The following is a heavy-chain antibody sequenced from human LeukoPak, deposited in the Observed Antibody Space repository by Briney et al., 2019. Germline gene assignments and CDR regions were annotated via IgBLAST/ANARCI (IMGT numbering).Heavy chain of an antibody. J-gene: IGHJ4*02. CDR3: ARGTDYSIAAAEMDY. CDR2: IKEDGSET. Sequence: GGSLRLSCAASGFIFKKYWMNWVRQVPGKGLECLANIKEDGSETYYADSVKGRCTISRDNAKNTLYLQMNSLRAEDTAVYYCARGTDYSIAAAEMDYWGQGTLVTVSS. D-gene: IGHD6-13*01. CDR1: GFIFKKYW. V-gene: IGHV3-7*01.